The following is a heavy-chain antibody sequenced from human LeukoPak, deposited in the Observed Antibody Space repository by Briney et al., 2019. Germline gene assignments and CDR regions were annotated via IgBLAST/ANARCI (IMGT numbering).Heavy chain of an antibody. D-gene: IGHD3-10*01. J-gene: IGHJ4*02. Sequence: SETLSLTFAVYGRPFSGYYWRWIRQPPGKGLEWIGEKNHCGSTNYNPSLQSRVTISVETYKNQFAMKLSSVTAADTAVYYCARDARVQKWFGELLKTTTYYFDYWGQGTLVTVSS. CDR1: GRPFSGYY. CDR3: ARDARVQKWFGELLKTTTYYFDY. CDR2: KNHCGST. V-gene: IGHV4-34*01.